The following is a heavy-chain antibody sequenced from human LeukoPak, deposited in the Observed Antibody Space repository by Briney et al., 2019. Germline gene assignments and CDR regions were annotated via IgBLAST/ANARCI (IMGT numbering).Heavy chain of an antibody. Sequence: PGRSLRLSCAASGFTFSSYGMHWVRKAPGKGLEWVAVISYDGSNKYYADPVKGRFTISRDNSKNTLYLQMNSLRAEDTAVYYCAKDGSGCFDYWGQGTLVTVSS. V-gene: IGHV3-30*18. D-gene: IGHD6-19*01. J-gene: IGHJ4*02. CDR2: ISYDGSNK. CDR1: GFTFSSYG. CDR3: AKDGSGCFDY.